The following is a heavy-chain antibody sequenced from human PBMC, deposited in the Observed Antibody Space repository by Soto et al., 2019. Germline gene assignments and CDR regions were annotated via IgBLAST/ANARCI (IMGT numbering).Heavy chain of an antibody. Sequence: QVQLVQSGADVKKPGSSVKVSYQASGVTFSSETLGWVRQAPGQGLEWVGGIIPLFGTASYAQKFQGRVTITADESTSTVYMELSSLRSDDTAVYFCATELGENPASPFDAWGQGTLVTVSS. CDR3: ATELGENPASPFDA. CDR1: GVTFSSET. D-gene: IGHD2-21*01. CDR2: IIPLFGTA. V-gene: IGHV1-69*01. J-gene: IGHJ4*02.